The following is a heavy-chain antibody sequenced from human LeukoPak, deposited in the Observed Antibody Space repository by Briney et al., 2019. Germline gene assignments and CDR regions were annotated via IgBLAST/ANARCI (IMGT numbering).Heavy chain of an antibody. Sequence: ASVKVSCKASGYTFTGYYMHWVRQAPGQGLEWMGWMNPNSSNTGYAQKFQGRVTMTRNTSISTAYMELSSLRSEDTAVYYCARRSGNSGALYWGQGTLVTVSS. CDR1: GYTFTGYY. J-gene: IGHJ4*02. CDR2: MNPNSSNT. D-gene: IGHD4-23*01. V-gene: IGHV1-8*02. CDR3: ARRSGNSGALY.